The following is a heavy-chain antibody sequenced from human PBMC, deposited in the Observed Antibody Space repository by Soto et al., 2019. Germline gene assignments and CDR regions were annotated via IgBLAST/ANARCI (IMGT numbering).Heavy chain of an antibody. D-gene: IGHD3-3*01. J-gene: IGHJ6*02. V-gene: IGHV1-69*01. CDR3: ARVQRGGFWSGYEYYYGMDV. CDR1: GGTFSSYA. CDR2: IIPIFGTA. Sequence: QVQLVQSGAEVKKPGSSVKVSCKASGGTFSSYAISWVRQAPGQGLEWMGGIIPIFGTANYAQKFQGRVTITADESTSTAYMELSSLRSEDTAVYYCARVQRGGFWSGYEYYYGMDVWGQGTTVTVSS.